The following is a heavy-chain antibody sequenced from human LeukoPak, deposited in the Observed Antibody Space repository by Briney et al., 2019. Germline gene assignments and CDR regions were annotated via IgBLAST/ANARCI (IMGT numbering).Heavy chain of an antibody. D-gene: IGHD3-10*01. Sequence: GESLKISFKGSGYSFTSYWIGWVRQMPGKGLEWMGIIYPGDSDTRYSPSFQGRVTISADKSISTAYLQWSSLKASDTAMYYCARHRAMVRPLWYAFDIWGQGTMVTVSS. V-gene: IGHV5-51*01. J-gene: IGHJ3*02. CDR1: GYSFTSYW. CDR2: IYPGDSDT. CDR3: ARHRAMVRPLWYAFDI.